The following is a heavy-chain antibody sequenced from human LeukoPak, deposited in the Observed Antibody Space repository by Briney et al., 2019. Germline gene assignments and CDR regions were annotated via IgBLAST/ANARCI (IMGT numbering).Heavy chain of an antibody. CDR2: IYTSGST. V-gene: IGHV4-61*02. Sequence: SETLSLTCTVSGGSISSGSYYWSWIRQPAGKGLEWIGRIYTSGSTNYNPSLKSRVTISVDRSKNQFSLKLSSVTAADTAVYYCARGEMILDYWGQGTLVTVSS. J-gene: IGHJ4*02. CDR3: ARGEMILDY. CDR1: GGSISSGSYY. D-gene: IGHD3-16*01.